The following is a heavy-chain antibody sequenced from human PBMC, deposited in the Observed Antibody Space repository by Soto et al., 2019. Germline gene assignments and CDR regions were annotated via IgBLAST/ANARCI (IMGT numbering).Heavy chain of an antibody. D-gene: IGHD3-10*01. CDR1: GGSFSGSY. J-gene: IGHJ5*02. CDR3: ARGRGAMVRGVRSVWFDP. V-gene: IGHV4-34*01. CDR2: INHSGST. Sequence: SETLSLTCAVYGGSFSGSYWSWIRQPPGKGLEWIGEINHSGSTNYNPSLKSRVTISVDTSKNQFSLKLSSVTAADTAVYYCARGRGAMVRGVRSVWFDPWGQGTLVTVS.